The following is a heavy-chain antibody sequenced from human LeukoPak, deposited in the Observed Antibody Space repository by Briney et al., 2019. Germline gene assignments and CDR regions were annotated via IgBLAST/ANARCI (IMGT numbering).Heavy chain of an antibody. CDR2: ISGSGGST. D-gene: IGHD6-13*01. CDR1: GFTFSSYA. Sequence: GGSLRLSCAASGFTFSSYAMSWVRQAPGKGLEWVSAISGSGGSTHYADSVKGRFTISRDNSKNTLYLQVNSLRAEDTAVYYCAKGSWHNWFDPWGQGTLVTVSS. V-gene: IGHV3-23*01. J-gene: IGHJ5*02. CDR3: AKGSWHNWFDP.